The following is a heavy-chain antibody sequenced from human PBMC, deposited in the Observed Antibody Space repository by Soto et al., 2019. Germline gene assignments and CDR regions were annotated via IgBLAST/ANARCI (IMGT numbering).Heavy chain of an antibody. V-gene: IGHV4-59*08. CDR2: TDYSGNT. Sequence: QVQLQESGPGLVRPSETLSLTCTVSSDSISSYYWIWIRQSPGKGLEWIGYTDYSGNTNYNLSLQRPITISPDTSKNHFPLTLSSVTAADTAVHYCARAASNPLHYLDYWAQRTLPTASS. CDR3: ARAASNPLHYLDY. D-gene: IGHD4-4*01. J-gene: IGHJ4*02. CDR1: SDSISSYY.